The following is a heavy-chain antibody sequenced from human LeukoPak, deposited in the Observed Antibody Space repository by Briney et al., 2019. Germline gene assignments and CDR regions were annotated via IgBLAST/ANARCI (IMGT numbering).Heavy chain of an antibody. CDR1: GFTFSDYY. J-gene: IGHJ6*03. CDR2: ISSRGSTI. D-gene: IGHD6-6*01. CDR3: ARLRYSSSPRHYYYYYMDV. V-gene: IGHV3-11*01. Sequence: GGSLRLSCAASGFTFSDYYMSWIRQAPGKGLEGVSYISSRGSTIYYADSVKGRFTISRDNAKNSLYLQMNSLIAEDTAVYYCARLRYSSSPRHYYYYYMDVWGKGTTVTVSS.